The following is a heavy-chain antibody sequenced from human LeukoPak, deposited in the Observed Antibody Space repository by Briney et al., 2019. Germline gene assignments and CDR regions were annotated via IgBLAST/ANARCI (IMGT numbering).Heavy chain of an antibody. CDR3: ATYSSPYYFHH. V-gene: IGHV3-48*01. Sequence: LTGGSLRLSCSASGFTFNSYNVNWIRQAPGKGLEWVSYISSGSNTIYYADSVRGRFTISRDNAKNSLYLQMNSLRAEDTAVYYCATYSSPYYFHHWGQGTLVTVSS. D-gene: IGHD2-21*01. CDR2: ISSGSNTI. CDR1: GFTFNSYN. J-gene: IGHJ4*02.